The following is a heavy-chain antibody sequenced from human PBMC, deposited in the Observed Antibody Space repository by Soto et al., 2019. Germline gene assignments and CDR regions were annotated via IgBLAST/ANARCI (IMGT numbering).Heavy chain of an antibody. CDR1: GFSVSSYG. Sequence: PGGSLRLSCSASGFSVSSYGVHWVRQAPGKGLEWVAVMWYDGRNIFYSDSVKGRFTISRDNSKNIVHFQMNNLRVEDTGLYYCARDSGNISTYVRDPLDFWGQGTMVTVSS. D-gene: IGHD2-21*01. V-gene: IGHV3-33*01. CDR3: ARDSGNISTYVRDPLDF. J-gene: IGHJ3*01. CDR2: MWYDGRNI.